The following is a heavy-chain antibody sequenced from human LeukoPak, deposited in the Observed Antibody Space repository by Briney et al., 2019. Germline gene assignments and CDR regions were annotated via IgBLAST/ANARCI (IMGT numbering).Heavy chain of an antibody. J-gene: IGHJ4*02. V-gene: IGHV3-15*01. D-gene: IGHD3-10*01. Sequence: PGGSLRLSCAASGFTFSNAWMSWVRQAPGKGLEWVGRIKSKTDGGTTDYAAPVKGRFTISRDDSKNTLYLQMNSLKTEDTAVYYCTTGALLWSGELLYYFDYWGQGTLVTVSS. CDR2: IKSKTDGGTT. CDR3: TTGALLWSGELLYYFDY. CDR1: GFTFSNAW.